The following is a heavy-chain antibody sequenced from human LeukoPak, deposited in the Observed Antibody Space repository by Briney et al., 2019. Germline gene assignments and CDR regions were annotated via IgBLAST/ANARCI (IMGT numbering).Heavy chain of an antibody. CDR2: ISYGGSNK. CDR1: GFTFSSYG. D-gene: IGHD3-22*01. J-gene: IGHJ3*02. Sequence: GRSLRLSCAASGFTFSSYGMHWVRQAPGKRLEWVAVISYGGSNKYYADSVKGRFTISRDNSKNTLYLQMNSLRAEDTAVYYCAKDGNYYDSSGYYPDAFDIWGQGTMVTVSS. V-gene: IGHV3-30*18. CDR3: AKDGNYYDSSGYYPDAFDI.